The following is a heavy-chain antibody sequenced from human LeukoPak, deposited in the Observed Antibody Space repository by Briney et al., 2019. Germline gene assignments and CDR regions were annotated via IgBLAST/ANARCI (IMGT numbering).Heavy chain of an antibody. CDR2: IYSGGST. D-gene: IGHD2-21*02. CDR3: ARGAYCGGDCYLIDY. CDR1: GFSVSSNY. J-gene: IGHJ4*02. V-gene: IGHV3-53*01. Sequence: GGSLRLSCAASGFSVSSNYMSWVRQAPGRGLEWVSLIYSGGSTYYADSVKGRFTISRDNSKNTLYLQLNSLRAEDTAVYYCARGAYCGGDCYLIDYWGQGTLVTVSS.